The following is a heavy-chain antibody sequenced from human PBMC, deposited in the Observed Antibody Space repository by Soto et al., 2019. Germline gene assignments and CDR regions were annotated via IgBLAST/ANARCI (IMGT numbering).Heavy chain of an antibody. V-gene: IGHV1-18*01. Sequence: ASVKVSCNASGYTFTSYGISWVRQAPGQGLEWMGWISAYNGNTNYAQKLQGRVTMTTDTSTSTAYMELRSLRSDDTAVYYCARGKHSSSWYLGGVDVWGQGTTVTVSS. CDR1: GYTFTSYG. CDR3: ARGKHSSSWYLGGVDV. CDR2: ISAYNGNT. J-gene: IGHJ6*02. D-gene: IGHD6-13*01.